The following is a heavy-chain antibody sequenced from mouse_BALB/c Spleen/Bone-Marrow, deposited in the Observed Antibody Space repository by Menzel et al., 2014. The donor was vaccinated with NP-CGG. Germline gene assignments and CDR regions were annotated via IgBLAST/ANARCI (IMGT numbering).Heavy chain of an antibody. CDR3: AREVRRYFDV. V-gene: IGHV1-63*02. Sequence: VQLVESGPELVRPGTSVKISCKASGYTFTNYWLGWVKQRPGHGLEWIGDIYPGGGYTNYNEKFKGKATLTADTSSSTAYMQLSSLTSEDSAVYFCAREVRRYFDVWGAGTTVTVSS. J-gene: IGHJ1*01. CDR2: IYPGGGYT. CDR1: GYTFTNYW.